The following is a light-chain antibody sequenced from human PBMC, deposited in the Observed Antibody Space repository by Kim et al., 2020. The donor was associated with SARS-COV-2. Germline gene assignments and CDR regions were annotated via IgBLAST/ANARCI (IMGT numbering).Light chain of an antibody. Sequence: SPGERATLSCGASQSVSNYLAWYQQKPGQAPRLLVYDASTRATGIPARFSGNGSGTDFTLTISSLEPEDFAVYYCQQRANWPPLTFGGGTKVDIK. CDR2: DAS. V-gene: IGKV3-11*01. J-gene: IGKJ4*01. CDR1: QSVSNY. CDR3: QQRANWPPLT.